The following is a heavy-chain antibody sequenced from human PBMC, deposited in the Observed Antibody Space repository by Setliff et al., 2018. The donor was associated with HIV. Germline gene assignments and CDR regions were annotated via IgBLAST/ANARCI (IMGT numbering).Heavy chain of an antibody. J-gene: IGHJ4*02. CDR3: AREIYWDGDREDY. Sequence: GSLRLSCAASGFTFSSYSMNWVRQAPGKGLEWVSYISSSSSTIYYADSVKGRFTISRDNAKNSLYLQMNSLRAEDTAVYYCAREIYWDGDREDYWGQGTLVTVSS. CDR1: GFTFSSYS. V-gene: IGHV3-48*04. D-gene: IGHD4-17*01. CDR2: ISSSSSTI.